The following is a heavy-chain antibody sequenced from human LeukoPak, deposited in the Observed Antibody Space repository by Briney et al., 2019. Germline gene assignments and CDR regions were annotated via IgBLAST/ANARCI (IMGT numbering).Heavy chain of an antibody. CDR3: ARGPNYSNFGSAYYYYMDV. CDR2: MNPQSGNT. D-gene: IGHD4-11*01. J-gene: IGHJ6*03. Sequence: ASVKVSYTSSDYMFTNYDINWVRQATGQGREWMGWMNPQSGNTGYAQKFRGRVTITRDTSITTAYMELSSLRSEDTAVYYCARGPNYSNFGSAYYYYMDVWGKGTTVSVSS. CDR1: DYMFTNYD. V-gene: IGHV1-8*03.